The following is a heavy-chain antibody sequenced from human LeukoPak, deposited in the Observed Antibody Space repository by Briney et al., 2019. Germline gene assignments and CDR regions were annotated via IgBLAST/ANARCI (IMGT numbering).Heavy chain of an antibody. Sequence: KPGGSLRLSCAASGITFSDYYMSWIREAPGKGLECVSYISSGSSDINYADSVKGRFTVSRDNAKNSLYLQMDRLTVEDTAVYYCASFSGTDGLDNWGQGTLVTVSS. D-gene: IGHD1-26*01. CDR1: GITFSDYY. CDR3: ASFSGTDGLDN. CDR2: ISSGSSDI. V-gene: IGHV3-11*03. J-gene: IGHJ4*02.